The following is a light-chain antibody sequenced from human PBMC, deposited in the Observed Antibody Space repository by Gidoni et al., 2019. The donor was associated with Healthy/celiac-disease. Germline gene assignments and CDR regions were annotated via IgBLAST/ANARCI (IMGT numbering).Light chain of an antibody. V-gene: IGLV3-1*01. CDR1: KLGDKY. CDR2: QDS. Sequence: SSELTQPPSVSVSPGQTASITCSGDKLGDKYACWYQQKPGQSPVLVIYQDSKRPSGIPERFSGSNSGNTATLTISGTQAMDEADYYCQAWDSSTFRVVFGGGTKLTVL. J-gene: IGLJ2*01. CDR3: QAWDSSTFRVV.